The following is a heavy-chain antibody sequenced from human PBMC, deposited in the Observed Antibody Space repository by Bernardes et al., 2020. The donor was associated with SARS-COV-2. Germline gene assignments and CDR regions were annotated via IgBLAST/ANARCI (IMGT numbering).Heavy chain of an antibody. Sequence: GGSLRLSCAASGFTFSSYSMNWVRQAPGKGLEWVSYISSSSTIYYADSVKGRFTISRDNAKNSLYLQMNSLRAEDTAVYYCAGPAAGTIYWGQGTLVTVSS. V-gene: IGHV3-48*01. CDR3: AGPAAGTIY. CDR1: GFTFSSYS. J-gene: IGHJ4*02. D-gene: IGHD6-13*01. CDR2: ISSSSTI.